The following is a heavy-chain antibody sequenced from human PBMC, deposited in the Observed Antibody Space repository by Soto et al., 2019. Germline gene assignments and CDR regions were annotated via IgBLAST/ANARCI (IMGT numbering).Heavy chain of an antibody. V-gene: IGHV4-34*01. CDR3: QGGDF. CDR1: GGSFRGYF. D-gene: IGHD3-16*01. CDR2: INDSGST. J-gene: IGHJ4*02. Sequence: SETLSLTCAVSGGSFRGYFWSWIRQSPDKGLEWIGEINDSGSTYYNPSFKSRLTISVDASKSQISLTLTSVTAADSAVYYCQGGDFWGQGTRLTVSS.